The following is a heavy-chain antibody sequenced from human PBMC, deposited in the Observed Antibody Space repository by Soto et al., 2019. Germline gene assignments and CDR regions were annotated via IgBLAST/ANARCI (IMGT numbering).Heavy chain of an antibody. CDR3: ARWFTIFGVVLPCGDP. J-gene: IGHJ5*01. D-gene: IGHD3-3*01. V-gene: IGHV4-59*02. CDR1: GGTVNTDF. CDR2: IYYSGST. Sequence: LSRTGALSGGTVNTDFWSCIRQPPGKELEWIGYIYYSGSTNYNPSLKSRVTISVDTSKNKFSLKLSSVTAADTAVYYCARWFTIFGVVLPCGDPWRKGTRVTV.